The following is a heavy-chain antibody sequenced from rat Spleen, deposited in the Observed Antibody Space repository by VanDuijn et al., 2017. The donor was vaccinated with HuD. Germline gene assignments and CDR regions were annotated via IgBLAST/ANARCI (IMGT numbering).Heavy chain of an antibody. J-gene: IGHJ2*01. D-gene: IGHD1-1*01. CDR2: ISSDGGST. CDR1: GFTFSDYY. CDR3: ARFPIYYYSALFDY. V-gene: IGHV5-29*01. Sequence: EVQLVESDGGLVQPGRSLKLSCAASGFTFSDYYMAWVRQAPTKGLEWVATISSDGGSTYYRDSVKGRFTVSRDNAKSTLYLQMDSLRSEDTATYYCARFPIYYYSALFDYWGQGVTVTVSS.